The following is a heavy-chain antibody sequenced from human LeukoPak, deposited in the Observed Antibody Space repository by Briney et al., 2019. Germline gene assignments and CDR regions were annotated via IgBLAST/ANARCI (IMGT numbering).Heavy chain of an antibody. J-gene: IGHJ5*02. CDR3: ASGGDYYDSSGYYA. D-gene: IGHD3-22*01. V-gene: IGHV4-34*01. CDR2: INHSRST. CDR1: GGSFSGYY. Sequence: SETLSLTCAVYGGSFSGYYWSWIRQPPGKGLEWIGEINHSRSTNYNPSLKSRVTISVDTSKNQFSLKLSSVTAADTAVYYCASGGDYYDSSGYYAWGQGTLVTVSS.